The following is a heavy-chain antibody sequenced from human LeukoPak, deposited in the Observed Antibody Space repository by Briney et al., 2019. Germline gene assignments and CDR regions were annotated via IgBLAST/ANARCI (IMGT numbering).Heavy chain of an antibody. V-gene: IGHV3-30*18. J-gene: IGHJ4*02. D-gene: IGHD6-19*01. Sequence: PGRSLRLSCAASGFTFSSYGMHWVRQAPGKGLEWVAVISYDGSNKYYADSVKGRFTISRGNSKNTLYLQMNSLRAEDTAVYYCAKATPGSGWTYWGQGTLVTVSS. CDR2: ISYDGSNK. CDR3: AKATPGSGWTY. CDR1: GFTFSSYG.